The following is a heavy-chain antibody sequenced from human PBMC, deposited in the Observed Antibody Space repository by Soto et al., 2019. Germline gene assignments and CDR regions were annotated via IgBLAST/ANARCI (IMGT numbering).Heavy chain of an antibody. CDR3: ASLQVGYCSGGSCSKYFQH. J-gene: IGHJ1*01. CDR1: GGSISSYY. CDR2: IYYSGST. Sequence: QVQLQESGPGLVKPSETLSLTCTVSGGSISSYYWSWIRQPPGKGLEWIGYIYYSGSTNYNPSLKSRVTISVDTSKNQFSLKLSSVTAADTAVYYCASLQVGYCSGGSCSKYFQHWGQGTLVTVSS. D-gene: IGHD2-15*01. V-gene: IGHV4-59*01.